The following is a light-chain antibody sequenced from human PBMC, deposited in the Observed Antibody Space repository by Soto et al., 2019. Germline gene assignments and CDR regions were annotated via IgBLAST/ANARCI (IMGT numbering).Light chain of an antibody. Sequence: EIVLTQSPGTLSLSPGERATLSCRASQSFSTNYLACYQQKPGQAPRLLIYEASSRATGVPDKFRGSGSGTDFTLISSRLEHEDYAVYYCQQYASSLTFGGGTKIEIK. CDR2: EAS. CDR3: QQYASSLT. J-gene: IGKJ4*01. V-gene: IGKV3-20*01. CDR1: QSFSTNY.